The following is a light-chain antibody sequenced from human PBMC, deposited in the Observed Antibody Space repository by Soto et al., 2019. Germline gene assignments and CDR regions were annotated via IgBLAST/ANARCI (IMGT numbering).Light chain of an antibody. CDR1: QSVDSNY. Sequence: EIVLTQSPGTLSLSPGERATLSCRASQSVDSNYLAWYQQKPGQAPRLLIYGAASRATGIPARFSGSGSGTDFTLTISRLEPEDFAVYFCQQYGSSPSITFGQGTRLEIK. V-gene: IGKV3-20*01. CDR2: GAA. CDR3: QQYGSSPSIT. J-gene: IGKJ5*01.